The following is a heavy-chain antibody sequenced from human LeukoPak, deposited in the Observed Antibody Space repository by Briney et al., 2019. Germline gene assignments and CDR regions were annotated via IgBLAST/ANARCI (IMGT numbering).Heavy chain of an antibody. CDR3: ARERIAGNYDAFDI. CDR1: GYTFTSYA. D-gene: IGHD1-7*01. CDR2: INTNTGNP. J-gene: IGHJ3*02. Sequence: ASVNVSCKASGYTFTSYAMNWVRQAPGQGLEWMGWINTNTGNPTYAQGFAGRFVFSLDTSVSTAYLQISSLKAEDTAVYYCARERIAGNYDAFDIWGQGTMVTVSS. V-gene: IGHV7-4-1*02.